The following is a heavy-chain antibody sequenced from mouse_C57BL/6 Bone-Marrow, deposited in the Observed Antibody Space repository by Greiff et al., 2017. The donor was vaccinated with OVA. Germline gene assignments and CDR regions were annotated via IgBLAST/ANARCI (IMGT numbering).Heavy chain of an antibody. Sequence: QVQLQQPGAELVKPGASLKLSCKSSGYTFTSYYMSWVKERPGQRLEWIGGINPTNGETNFNEKFKSKATLTADKSSNTAYMQLSSLTSADSAVYYCSRSGYGGFAYWGQGTLVTVSA. J-gene: IGHJ3*01. CDR2: INPTNGET. D-gene: IGHD1-1*02. V-gene: IGHV1S81*02. CDR3: SRSGYGGFAY. CDR1: GYTFTSYY.